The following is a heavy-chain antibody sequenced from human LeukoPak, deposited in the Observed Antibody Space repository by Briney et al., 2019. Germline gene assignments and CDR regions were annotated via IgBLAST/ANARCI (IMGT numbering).Heavy chain of an antibody. V-gene: IGHV4-30-2*01. CDR1: GGSISSGGYS. J-gene: IGHJ5*02. CDR2: IYHSGST. Sequence: SETLSLTCTVSGGSISSGGYSWSWIRQHPGKGLEWIGYIYHSGSTYYNPSLKSRVTISVDRSKNQFSLKLSSVTAADTAVYYCARVVRTAGLQGFDPWGQGTLVTVSS. CDR3: ARVVRTAGLQGFDP. D-gene: IGHD5-24*01.